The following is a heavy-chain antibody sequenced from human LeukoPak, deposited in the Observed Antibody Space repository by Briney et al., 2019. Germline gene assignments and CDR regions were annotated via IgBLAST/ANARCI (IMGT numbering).Heavy chain of an antibody. CDR1: GYTFTSYY. Sequence: ASVKVSCKASGYTFTSYYMHWVRQAPGQGLEWMGWISAYNGNTNYAQKLQGRVTMTTDTSTSTAYMELRSLRSDDTAVYYCARDLYYYDSSGYIYFDYWGQGTLVTVSS. D-gene: IGHD3-22*01. V-gene: IGHV1-18*04. CDR3: ARDLYYYDSSGYIYFDY. J-gene: IGHJ4*02. CDR2: ISAYNGNT.